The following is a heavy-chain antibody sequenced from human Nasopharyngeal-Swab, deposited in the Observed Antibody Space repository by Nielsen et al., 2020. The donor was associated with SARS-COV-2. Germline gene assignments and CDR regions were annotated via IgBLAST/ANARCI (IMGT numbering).Heavy chain of an antibody. CDR2: ISSSGSTI. D-gene: IGHD3-3*01. J-gene: IGHJ6*02. CDR1: GFTFSSYE. Sequence: GGSLRLSCAASGFTFSSYEMNWVRQAPGKGLEWVSYISSSGSTIYYADSVKGRFTIPRDNAKNSLYLQMNSLRAEDTAVYYCARCHITIFGVPYGMDVWGQGTTVTVSS. V-gene: IGHV3-48*03. CDR3: ARCHITIFGVPYGMDV.